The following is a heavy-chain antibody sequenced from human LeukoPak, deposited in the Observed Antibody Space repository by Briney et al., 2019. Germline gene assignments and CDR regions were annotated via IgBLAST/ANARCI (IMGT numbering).Heavy chain of an antibody. CDR1: GFAFSSYW. V-gene: IGHV3-7*01. CDR3: ARDKDSWDYGDFYDN. Sequence: GGSLRLSCAASGFAFSSYWMSWVRQAPGKGLEWVANIKQDGGEKYYVDSVKGRFTISRDNAKNSLYLQMDSLRAEDTAVYYCARDKDSWDYGDFYDNWGQGTLVTVSS. J-gene: IGHJ4*02. D-gene: IGHD4-17*01. CDR2: IKQDGGEK.